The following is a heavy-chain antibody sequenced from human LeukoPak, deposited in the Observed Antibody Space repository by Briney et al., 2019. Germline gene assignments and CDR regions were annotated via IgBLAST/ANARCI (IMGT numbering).Heavy chain of an antibody. CDR2: ISYDGSNK. D-gene: IGHD3-3*01. CDR1: GFTFSSYG. CDR3: AKAYTIFGEVIFQYHYVDV. J-gene: IGHJ6*03. Sequence: PGGSLRLSCAASGFTFSSYGIHWVRQAPGKGLEWVAVISYDGSNKYYADSVKGRFTISRDNSKDTLYLQMNSLRAEDTAVYYCAKAYTIFGEVIFQYHYVDVWGKGTTVTVSS. V-gene: IGHV3-30*18.